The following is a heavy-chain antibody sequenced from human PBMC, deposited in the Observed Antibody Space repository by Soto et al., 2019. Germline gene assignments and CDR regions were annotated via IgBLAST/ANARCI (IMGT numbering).Heavy chain of an antibody. CDR2: MNPNSGNT. Sequence: QVQLVQSGAEVKKPGASVKVSCKASGYTFTSYDINWVRQATGQGLGWMGWMNPNSGNTGYAQKSQGRVTMTRNTSISTAYMGLSSLRSEDTAVYYCARRGYSSSWYSYYYYGMDVWGQGTTVTVSS. D-gene: IGHD6-13*01. CDR3: ARRGYSSSWYSYYYYGMDV. CDR1: GYTFTSYD. J-gene: IGHJ6*02. V-gene: IGHV1-8*01.